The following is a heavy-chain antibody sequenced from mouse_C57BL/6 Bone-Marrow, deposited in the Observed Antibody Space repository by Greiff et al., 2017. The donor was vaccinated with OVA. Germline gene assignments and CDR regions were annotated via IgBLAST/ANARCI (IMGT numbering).Heavy chain of an antibody. CDR1: GYTFTSYW. V-gene: IGHV1-55*01. CDR2: IYPGSGST. Sequence: QVQLQQPGAELVKPGASVKMSCKASGYTFTSYWITWVKQRPGQGLEWIGDIYPGSGSTNYNEKFKSKATLTVDTSSSTAYMQLSSLTSEDSAVYYCARDDGYSCYFDYWGQGTTLTVSS. CDR3: ARDDGYSCYFDY. D-gene: IGHD2-3*01. J-gene: IGHJ2*01.